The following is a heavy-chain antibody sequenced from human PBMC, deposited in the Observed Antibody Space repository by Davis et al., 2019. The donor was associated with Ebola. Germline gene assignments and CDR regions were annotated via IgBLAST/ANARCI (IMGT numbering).Heavy chain of an antibody. V-gene: IGHV3-33*01. D-gene: IGHD2-15*01. J-gene: IGHJ4*02. Sequence: PGGFLRLSCATSGFSLGPHGMHWIRQAPGKGLEWVAVIWYDESHKFYADPVKGRFTISRDSSENTVYLQMNSLRVEDTAVYYCARDPSSRCSGSTCPDPFDYWGQGTLVTVSS. CDR2: IWYDESHK. CDR3: ARDPSSRCSGSTCPDPFDY. CDR1: GFSLGPHG.